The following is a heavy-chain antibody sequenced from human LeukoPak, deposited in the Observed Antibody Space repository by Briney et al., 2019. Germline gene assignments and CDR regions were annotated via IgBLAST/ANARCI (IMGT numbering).Heavy chain of an antibody. CDR2: IKTNSGGT. D-gene: IGHD6-13*01. J-gene: IGHJ4*02. CDR3: ARVGYSSSWIDY. Sequence: ASARDSCKPPGDTFTGYYMHGVRQAHGQGLEQMGWIKTNSGGTNYAKKFQGRVTMARNTSISTAYMELSSLRSEDTAVYYCARVGYSSSWIDYWGQGTLVTVSS. V-gene: IGHV1-2*02. CDR1: GDTFTGYY.